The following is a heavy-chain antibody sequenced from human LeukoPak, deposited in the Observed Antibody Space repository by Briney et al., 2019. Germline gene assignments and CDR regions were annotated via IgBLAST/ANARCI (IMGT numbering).Heavy chain of an antibody. J-gene: IGHJ4*02. D-gene: IGHD6-13*01. CDR2: INPNSGGT. CDR3: ARGGDSSSWFTSPDY. V-gene: IGHV1-2*02. CDR1: GYTFTGYY. Sequence: ASVKVSCKASGYTFTGYYMHWVRQAPGQGLEWMGWINPNSGGTNYAQKFQGRVTMTRDTSISTAYMELSRLRSDDTAVYYCARGGDSSSWFTSPDYWGQGTLVTVSS.